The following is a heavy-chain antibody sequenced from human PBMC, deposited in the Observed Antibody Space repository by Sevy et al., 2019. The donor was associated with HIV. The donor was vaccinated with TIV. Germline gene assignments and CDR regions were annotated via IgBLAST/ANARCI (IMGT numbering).Heavy chain of an antibody. CDR2: INPNSGGT. CDR3: ARDPPDGSGYYPFDY. V-gene: IGHV1-2*02. Sequence: ASVKVSCKASGYTFTGYYMHWMRQAPGQGLEWMGWINPNSGGTNYAPKFQGRVTMTRDTSISTAYMELSRLRSDDTAVYYCARDPPDGSGYYPFDYWGQGTLVTVSS. J-gene: IGHJ4*01. CDR1: GYTFTGYY. D-gene: IGHD3-22*01.